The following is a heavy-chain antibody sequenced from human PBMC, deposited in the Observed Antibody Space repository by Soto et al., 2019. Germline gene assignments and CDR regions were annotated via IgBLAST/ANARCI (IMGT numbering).Heavy chain of an antibody. V-gene: IGHV4-30-2*01. CDR3: ARDRYYYGSGSSPYYYYGMDV. D-gene: IGHD3-10*01. CDR2: IYHSGST. CDR1: GGSISSGGYS. Sequence: SETLSLTCAVSGGSISSGGYSWSWIRQPPGEGLEWIGYIYHSGSTYYNPSLKSRVTISVDRSKNQFSLKLSSVTAADTAVYYCARDRYYYGSGSSPYYYYGMDVWGQGTTVTVSS. J-gene: IGHJ6*02.